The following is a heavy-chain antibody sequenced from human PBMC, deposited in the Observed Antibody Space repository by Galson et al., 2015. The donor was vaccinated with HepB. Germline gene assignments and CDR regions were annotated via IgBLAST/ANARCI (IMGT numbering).Heavy chain of an antibody. D-gene: IGHD2-2*01. J-gene: IGHJ4*02. CDR2: IRSKANYYAT. V-gene: IGHV3-73*01. Sequence: SLRLSCAGSGFSIGGSGIGWVRQASGKGPQWVGRIRSKANYYATLYVPSLKGRFTISRDDSKNMAYLHMRSLKTEDTAVYYCIRLGDLSGYSSRWGQGTLVTVSS. CDR1: GFSIGGSG. CDR3: IRLGDLSGYSSR.